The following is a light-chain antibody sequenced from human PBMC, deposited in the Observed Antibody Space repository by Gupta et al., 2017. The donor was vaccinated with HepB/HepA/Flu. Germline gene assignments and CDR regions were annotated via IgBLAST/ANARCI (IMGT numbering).Light chain of an antibody. CDR3: NQDIQNRHS. Sequence: DIQMTQSPSSLSASGGDRVTITCRASKGICKYLAWFQQKPGQAPKSLIYAASRLLCGVPSKFSGSRSGTDFTLRISRVEAEDVATYYCNQDIQNRHSFGRGTKLEIK. V-gene: IGKV1-16*02. CDR1: KGICKY. J-gene: IGKJ2*03. CDR2: AAS.